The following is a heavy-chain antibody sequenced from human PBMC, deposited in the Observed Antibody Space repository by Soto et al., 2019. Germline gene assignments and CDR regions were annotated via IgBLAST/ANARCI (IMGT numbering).Heavy chain of an antibody. D-gene: IGHD1-26*01. V-gene: IGHV1-8*01. CDR2: MQPSSGRT. CDR3: ARGVTAGVDY. Sequence: ASVKVSCKASGYSFTSLDINWVRQTTGQGLGWMGWMQPSSGRTGYAQKFQGRVTMTRDTSINTAYMELSSLTSDDTAFYYCARGVTAGVDYWGQGTLVNVSS. J-gene: IGHJ4*02. CDR1: GYSFTSLD.